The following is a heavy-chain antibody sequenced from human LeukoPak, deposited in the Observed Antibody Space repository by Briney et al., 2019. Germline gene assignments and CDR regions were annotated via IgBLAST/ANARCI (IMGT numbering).Heavy chain of an antibody. CDR3: ASSAYDILTGYYTFFDY. CDR1: GGSLSSYY. CDR2: IYYSGST. Sequence: SETLSLTCTVSGGSLSSYYWSWIRQPPGKGLEWIGYIYYSGSTNYNPSLKSRVTISVDTSKNQFSLKLSSVTAADTAVYYCASSAYDILTGYYTFFDYWGQGTLVTVSS. J-gene: IGHJ4*02. D-gene: IGHD3-9*01. V-gene: IGHV4-59*01.